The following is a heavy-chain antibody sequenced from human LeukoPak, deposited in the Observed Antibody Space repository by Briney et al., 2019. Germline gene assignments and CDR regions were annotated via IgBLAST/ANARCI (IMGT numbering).Heavy chain of an antibody. Sequence: SETLSLTCAVYGGSFSGYYWSWIRQPPGKGLEWIGEINHSGSTNYNPSLKSRVTISVDTSKNQSSLKLSSVTAADTAVYYCARPGPGAFDIWGQGTMVTVSS. V-gene: IGHV4-34*01. CDR2: INHSGST. CDR3: ARPGPGAFDI. CDR1: GGSFSGYY. J-gene: IGHJ3*02.